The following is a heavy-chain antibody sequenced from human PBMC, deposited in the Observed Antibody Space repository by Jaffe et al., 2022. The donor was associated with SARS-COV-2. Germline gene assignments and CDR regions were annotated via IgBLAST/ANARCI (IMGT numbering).Heavy chain of an antibody. CDR1: EFTVSTNY. CDR2: ISSGGRT. D-gene: IGHD2-2*01. V-gene: IGHV3-53*01. J-gene: IGHJ6*03. CDR3: ARTSTRYYMDV. Sequence: EVQVVESGGGLIQPGGSLRLSCVASEFTVSTNYMTWVRQAPGKGLEWVSLISSGGRTYYADSVRGRFTISRDDSKNTLYLQMNSLRAEDTAVYYCARTSTRYYMDVWGKGTTVTVSS.